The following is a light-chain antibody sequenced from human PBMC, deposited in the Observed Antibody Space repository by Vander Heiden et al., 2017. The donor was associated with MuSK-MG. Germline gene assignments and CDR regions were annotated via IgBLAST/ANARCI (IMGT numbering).Light chain of an antibody. J-gene: IGKJ1*01. CDR1: SRVGSNK. CDR3: QQYGSKPRT. Sequence: IALKQSPGSLSSSPGERATLSCRARSRVGSNKLAWYQQRPGQPPRHLIKDASSRASDIPDRVSGSGSGTNVTLTISRMEPEDVVVDYCQQYGSKPRTFGRGTKVEIK. CDR2: DAS. V-gene: IGKV3-20*01.